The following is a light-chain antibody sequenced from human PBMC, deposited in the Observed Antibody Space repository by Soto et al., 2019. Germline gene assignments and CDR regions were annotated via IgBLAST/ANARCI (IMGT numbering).Light chain of an antibody. V-gene: IGKV1-39*01. Sequence: DIQMTQSPSSLSASVGDRVTITCRASQSISSYLNWYQQKPGKAPKLLIYAASSLQSGVPSRFSGSGSGTDGTLTISSLQPEDFATYYCQQSYSTPWTFGQGTKVEIK. CDR2: AAS. CDR3: QQSYSTPWT. CDR1: QSISSY. J-gene: IGKJ1*01.